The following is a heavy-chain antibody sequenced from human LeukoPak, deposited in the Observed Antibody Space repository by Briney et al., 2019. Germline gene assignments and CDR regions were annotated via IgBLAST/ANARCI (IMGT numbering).Heavy chain of an antibody. D-gene: IGHD6-13*01. CDR1: GDSISSGDYY. CDR3: ARDLRAAAGSFDY. V-gene: IGHV4-61*02. Sequence: SETLSLTCTVSGDSISSGDYYWSWIRQPAGKGLEWIGRISSSGSTNYNPSLKSRVTISVDTSKNQFSLKLSSVTAADTAVYYCARDLRAAAGSFDYWGQGTLVTVSS. J-gene: IGHJ4*02. CDR2: ISSSGST.